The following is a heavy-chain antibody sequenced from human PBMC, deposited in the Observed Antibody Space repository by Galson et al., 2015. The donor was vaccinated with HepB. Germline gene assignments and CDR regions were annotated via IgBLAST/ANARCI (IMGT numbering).Heavy chain of an antibody. CDR2: IIPILGIA. Sequence: SVKVSCKASGGTFSSYAISWVRQAPGQGLEWMGRIIPILGIANYAQKFQGRVTITADKSTSTAYMELSSLRSEGTAVYYCARDKWFGELSHCGMDVWGQGTTVTVSS. V-gene: IGHV1-69*04. CDR1: GGTFSSYA. D-gene: IGHD3-10*01. J-gene: IGHJ6*02. CDR3: ARDKWFGELSHCGMDV.